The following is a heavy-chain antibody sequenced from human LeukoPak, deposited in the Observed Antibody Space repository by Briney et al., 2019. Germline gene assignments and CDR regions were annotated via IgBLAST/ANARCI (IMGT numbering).Heavy chain of an antibody. CDR3: AKRLGDPRAFDY. Sequence: GGFLRLSCAASGFTFSSYAMSWIRQAPGKGLEWVSGISGTTATIHYADAVKGRFAISRDNSKNTLYLQMNSLRAEDTAVYYCAKRLGDPRAFDYWGQGTLVTVSS. D-gene: IGHD2-21*02. J-gene: IGHJ4*02. CDR2: ISGTTATI. V-gene: IGHV3-23*01. CDR1: GFTFSSYA.